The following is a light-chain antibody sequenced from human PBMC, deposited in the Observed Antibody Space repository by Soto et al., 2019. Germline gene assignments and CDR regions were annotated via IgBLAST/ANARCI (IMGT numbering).Light chain of an antibody. CDR1: STDVGSYNL. CDR2: EGT. Sequence: QSALTQPASVSGSPGQSITISCIGTSTDVGSYNLFSWYQQHPGKAPKLIIYEGTKRPAGVSNRFSGSKSGNTASLTVSGLQAEDEADYFCCSYASSSTPYVVFGGGTKLTVL. V-gene: IGLV2-14*02. CDR3: CSYASSSTPYVV. J-gene: IGLJ2*01.